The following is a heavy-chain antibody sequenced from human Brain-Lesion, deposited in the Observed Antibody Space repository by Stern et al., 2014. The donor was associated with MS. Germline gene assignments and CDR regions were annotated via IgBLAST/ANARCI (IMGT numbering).Heavy chain of an antibody. CDR2: IKEDGTEK. V-gene: IGHV3-7*01. Sequence: EVQLVESGGGLVQPGGSLTISCTAAGFTFGNYWMTWVRQAPGKGLERVANIKEDGTEKNYVDSVKGRFNISRDNARNSLYLQMNSLRVEDTALYYCARVYNTIYGIVTQRGSGMDVWGQGTTVIVSS. CDR1: GFTFGNYW. CDR3: ARVYNTIYGIVTQRGSGMDV. D-gene: IGHD3-3*01. J-gene: IGHJ6*02.